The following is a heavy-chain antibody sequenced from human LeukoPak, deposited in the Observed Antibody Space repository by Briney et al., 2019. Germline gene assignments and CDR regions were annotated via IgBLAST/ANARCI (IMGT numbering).Heavy chain of an antibody. J-gene: IGHJ4*02. CDR1: GSTFSGYP. D-gene: IGHD1-14*01. CDR3: ARGGTKIDS. Sequence: PGGSLRLSCAASGSTFSGYPAHWVRQTAGKGLEWVAVISYDGSDKHYGDPVKGRFAISRDNSKNTLYLQMNSLRAADTAVYYCARGGTKIDSWGQGTLVTVSS. V-gene: IGHV3-30*09. CDR2: ISYDGSDK.